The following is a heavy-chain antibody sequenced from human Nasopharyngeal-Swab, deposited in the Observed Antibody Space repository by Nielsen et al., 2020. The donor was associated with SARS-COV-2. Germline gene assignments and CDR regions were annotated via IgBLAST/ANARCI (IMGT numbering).Heavy chain of an antibody. CDR2: IYHSGST. CDR1: GYSISSGYY. CDR3: ARATAVRGVTDAFDI. J-gene: IGHJ3*02. D-gene: IGHD3-10*02. V-gene: IGHV4-38-2*02. Sequence: SETLSLTCTVSGYSISSGYYWGWIRQPPGKGLEWIGSIYHSGSTYYNPSLKSRVTISVDTSKNQFSLKLSSVTAADTAVYCCARATAVRGVTDAFDIWGQGTMVTVSS.